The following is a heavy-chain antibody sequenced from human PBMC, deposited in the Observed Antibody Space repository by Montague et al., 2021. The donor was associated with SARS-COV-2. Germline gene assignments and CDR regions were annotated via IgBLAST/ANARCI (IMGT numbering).Heavy chain of an antibody. D-gene: IGHD1-1*01. CDR2: IYYRSKWYN. V-gene: IGHV6-1*01. CDR1: GDSVPSHSAT. Sequence: CAISGDSVPSHSATSNGVRQSPSTGLEWLGRIYYRSKWYNDYAVSVRGRVTINPDTSKNQFSLQLNSVTPEDTAIYYCTSGREGNYNVMDVWGQGTTVTVSS. J-gene: IGHJ6*02. CDR3: TSGREGNYNVMDV.